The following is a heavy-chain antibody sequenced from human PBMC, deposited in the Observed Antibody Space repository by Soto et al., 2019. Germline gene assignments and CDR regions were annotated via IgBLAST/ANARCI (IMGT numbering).Heavy chain of an antibody. J-gene: IGHJ4*02. D-gene: IGHD2-21*01. CDR2: SRNKLNSYIT. V-gene: IGHV3-72*01. CDR3: PRVTVVMNAIQGAYFDY. CDR1: GFAFSDHY. Sequence: GGSLRLSCAASGFAFSDHYMDWVRQAPGKGLEWVGRSRNKLNSYITEYAASVKGRFTITRDDSKNSLYLQMKSLISADTAVYSCPRVTVVMNAIQGAYFDYWGQGTLVTVSS.